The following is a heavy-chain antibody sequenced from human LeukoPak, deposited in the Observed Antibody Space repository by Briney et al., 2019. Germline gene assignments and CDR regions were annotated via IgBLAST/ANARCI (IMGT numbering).Heavy chain of an antibody. V-gene: IGHV3-23*01. CDR1: GFNFSSFA. CDR2: MSGSGGST. D-gene: IGHD1-26*01. Sequence: PGGALTLSCTASGFNFSSFARSWVRQAPGKGLERVAAMSGSGGSTYCADSVKGRFTHARDNPNKTLYLHITSLRPGNTAVDYGANNDRVRAMAFFDYWGQGNLVTVSS. J-gene: IGHJ4*02. CDR3: ANNDRVRAMAFFDY.